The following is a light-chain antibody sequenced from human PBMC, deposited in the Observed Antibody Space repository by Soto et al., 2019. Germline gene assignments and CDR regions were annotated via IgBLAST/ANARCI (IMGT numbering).Light chain of an antibody. Sequence: EILLTQSPGTLSLSPGERATPPSRASQSVSSSYLAWYQQKPGQAPRLLIYGASSRATGIPDRFSGSGSGTDFTLTISRLEPEDFAVYYCQQYGSSPPITFGQGTRLEIK. CDR1: QSVSSSY. V-gene: IGKV3-20*01. J-gene: IGKJ5*01. CDR2: GAS. CDR3: QQYGSSPPIT.